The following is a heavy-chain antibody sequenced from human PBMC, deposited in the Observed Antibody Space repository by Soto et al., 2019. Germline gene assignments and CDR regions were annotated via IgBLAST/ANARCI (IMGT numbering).Heavy chain of an antibody. CDR1: GFTFNNYW. V-gene: IGHV3-74*01. CDR2: INTDGTST. D-gene: IGHD1-1*01. CDR3: ARDLSWNQADY. J-gene: IGHJ4*02. Sequence: EVQLVESGGGLVQPGGSLRLSCAASGFTFNNYWMHWVRQAPGKGLVWVSRINTDGTSTGYADSVKGRFTIPRDNAKNTLSLQMNSLRVEDTAVYYCARDLSWNQADYWGQGTLVTVSS.